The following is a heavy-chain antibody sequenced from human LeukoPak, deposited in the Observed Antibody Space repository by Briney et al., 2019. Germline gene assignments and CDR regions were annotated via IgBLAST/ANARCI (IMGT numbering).Heavy chain of an antibody. J-gene: IGHJ6*03. D-gene: IGHD1-26*01. CDR3: ARAPWRWDQGTYYYYMDV. V-gene: IGHV4-61*05. CDR1: GGSISSSSYY. Sequence: SETLSLTCTVSGGSISSSSYYWGWIRQPPGKGLEWIGYIYYSGSTNYNPSLKSRVTISVDTSKNQFSLKLSSVTAADTAVYYCARAPWRWDQGTYYYYMDVWGKGTTVTVSS. CDR2: IYYSGST.